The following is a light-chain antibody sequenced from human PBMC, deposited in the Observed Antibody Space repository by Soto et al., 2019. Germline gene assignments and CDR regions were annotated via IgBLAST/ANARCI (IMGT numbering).Light chain of an antibody. J-gene: IGKJ4*01. CDR3: QQYGNSPPET. Sequence: EIVLTQSPGTLSLSPGERATLSCRASQSVSSSYLAWYQQKPGQAPRLLIYGASSRASGIPDRFSGSGSGTDFTLTISRLEPEDFAVYYCQQYGNSPPETFVGGTKVEIK. CDR1: QSVSSSY. CDR2: GAS. V-gene: IGKV3-20*01.